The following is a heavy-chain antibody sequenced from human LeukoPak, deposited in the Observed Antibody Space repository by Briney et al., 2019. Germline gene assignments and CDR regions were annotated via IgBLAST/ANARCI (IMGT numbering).Heavy chain of an antibody. J-gene: IGHJ4*02. CDR2: ISSSGSTI. Sequence: GGSLRLSCAASGFTFSSYAMSWIRQAPGKGLEWVSYISSSGSTIYYADSVKGRFTISRDNAKNSLYLQMNSLRAEDTAVYYCARDSSRYCSGGSCYRGSDYWGQGTLVTVSS. D-gene: IGHD2-15*01. V-gene: IGHV3-11*01. CDR1: GFTFSSYA. CDR3: ARDSSRYCSGGSCYRGSDY.